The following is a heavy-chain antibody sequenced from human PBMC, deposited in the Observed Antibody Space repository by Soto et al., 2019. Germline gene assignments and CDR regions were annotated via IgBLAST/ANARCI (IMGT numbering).Heavy chain of an antibody. D-gene: IGHD2-2*01. CDR3: ARGTSSSTSASFNWFDP. CDR2: IYYSGST. J-gene: IGHJ5*02. Sequence: SETLSLTCTVSGGSISSGGYYWSWIRQHPGKGLEWIGYIYYSGSTYYNPSLKRRVTISVDTSKNQLSMKLSSVTAADTAVNYCARGTSSSTSASFNWFDPWGQGTLVTVSS. V-gene: IGHV4-31*03. CDR1: GGSISSGGYY.